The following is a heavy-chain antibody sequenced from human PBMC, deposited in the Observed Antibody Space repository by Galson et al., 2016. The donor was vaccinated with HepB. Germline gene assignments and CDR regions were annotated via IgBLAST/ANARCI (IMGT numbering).Heavy chain of an antibody. CDR3: AKGLSRGLRGALDV. J-gene: IGHJ3*01. D-gene: IGHD5-24*01. CDR2: ISGSGSST. Sequence: SLRLSCAASGFIFTSYALSWVRQAPGKGLEWVSIISGSGSSTYYADSVKGRFTISRDNSKNTVNLQMNSLRAEDKDVYYCAKGLSRGLRGALDVWGQGTMVTVSS. CDR1: GFIFTSYA. V-gene: IGHV3-23*01.